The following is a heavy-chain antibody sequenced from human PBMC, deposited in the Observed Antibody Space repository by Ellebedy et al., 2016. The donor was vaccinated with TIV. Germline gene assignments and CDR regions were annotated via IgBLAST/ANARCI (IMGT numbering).Heavy chain of an antibody. Sequence: ASVKVSCKASGYTFTSYYFYWVRQAPGQGLEWMGIINPTTGNSNYAQKFQGRVTMTRDTSTRPVYMELSSLRSEDTAVYYCARGENYYDDSSGYYYTYWGQGTLVTVSS. J-gene: IGHJ4*02. CDR2: INPTTGNS. CDR3: ARGENYYDDSSGYYYTY. CDR1: GYTFTSYY. V-gene: IGHV1-46*01. D-gene: IGHD3-22*01.